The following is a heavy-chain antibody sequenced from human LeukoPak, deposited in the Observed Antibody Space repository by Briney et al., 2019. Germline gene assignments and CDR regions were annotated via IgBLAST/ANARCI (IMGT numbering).Heavy chain of an antibody. J-gene: IGHJ6*03. D-gene: IGHD6-6*01. CDR2: INPNSGGT. CDR3: ARVLPAAQPFPRNYYYYYMDV. Sequence: ASVKVSCKASGYTFTGYYMHWVRQAPGQGLEWMGWINPNSGGTNYAQKFQGRVTMTRDTSISTAYMGLSRLRSDDTAVYYCARVLPAAQPFPRNYYYYYMDVWGKGTTVTVSS. V-gene: IGHV1-2*02. CDR1: GYTFTGYY.